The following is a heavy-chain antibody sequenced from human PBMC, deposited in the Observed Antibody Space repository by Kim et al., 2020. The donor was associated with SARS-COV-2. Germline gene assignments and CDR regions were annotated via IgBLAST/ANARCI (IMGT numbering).Heavy chain of an antibody. J-gene: IGHJ4*02. Sequence: TKYSPKFPGRITISRDTSANTAYMELRSLTTKVTAFYYCVRVMNPTVYDYWGQGTLVTVSS. D-gene: IGHD3-16*01. CDR3: VRVMNPTVYDY. V-gene: IGHV1-3*01. CDR2: T.